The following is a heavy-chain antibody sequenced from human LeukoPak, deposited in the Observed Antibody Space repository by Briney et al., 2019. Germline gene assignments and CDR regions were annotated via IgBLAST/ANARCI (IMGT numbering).Heavy chain of an antibody. Sequence: ASVKVSCKASGYTFTSYYMHWVRQAPGQGLEWMGIINPSGGTTDYAQKFQGRVTMTRDTSTSTVYMELSSLRSEDTAVYYCASCRYYYYMDVWGKGTTVTVSS. CDR3: ASCRYYYYMDV. V-gene: IGHV1-46*01. CDR1: GYTFTSYY. CDR2: INPSGGTT. J-gene: IGHJ6*03.